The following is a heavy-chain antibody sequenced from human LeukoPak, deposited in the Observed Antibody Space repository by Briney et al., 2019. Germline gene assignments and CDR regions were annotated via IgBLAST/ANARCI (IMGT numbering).Heavy chain of an antibody. CDR3: ASSESKRSELLFDY. CDR2: IYSGGST. V-gene: IGHV3-53*01. D-gene: IGHD1-7*01. Sequence: GGSLRLSCAASGFTVSSNYMSWVRQAPGKGLEWVSVIYSGGSTYYADSVKGRFTISRDDSKNTLYLQMNSLRAEDTAVYYCASSESKRSELLFDYWGQGTLVTVSS. CDR1: GFTVSSNY. J-gene: IGHJ4*02.